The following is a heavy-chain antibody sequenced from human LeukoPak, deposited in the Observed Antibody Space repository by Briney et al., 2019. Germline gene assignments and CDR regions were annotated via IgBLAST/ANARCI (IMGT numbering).Heavy chain of an antibody. CDR2: IYTSRST. Sequence: SETLSLTCTVSGGSISSYYWSWIRQPAGKGLEWIGRIYTSRSTNYNPSLKSRVTMSVDTSKNQFSLKLSSVTAADTAVYYCAGGITIFGVVYPFDYWGQGTLVTVSS. D-gene: IGHD3-3*01. J-gene: IGHJ4*02. CDR1: GGSISSYY. CDR3: AGGITIFGVVYPFDY. V-gene: IGHV4-4*07.